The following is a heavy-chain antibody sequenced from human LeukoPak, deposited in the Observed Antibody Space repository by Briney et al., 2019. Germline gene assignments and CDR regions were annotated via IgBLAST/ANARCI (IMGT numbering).Heavy chain of an antibody. CDR1: GFTFSSYA. Sequence: PGGSLRLSCVASGFTFSSYAMYWVRQAPGKGLEWVAVISYDGSNKYYADSVKGRFTISRDNSKNTLYLQMNSLRPEDTAVYYCALPYGDAFDIWGQGTMVTVSS. CDR3: ALPYGDAFDI. J-gene: IGHJ3*02. V-gene: IGHV3-30*04. D-gene: IGHD4-17*01. CDR2: ISYDGSNK.